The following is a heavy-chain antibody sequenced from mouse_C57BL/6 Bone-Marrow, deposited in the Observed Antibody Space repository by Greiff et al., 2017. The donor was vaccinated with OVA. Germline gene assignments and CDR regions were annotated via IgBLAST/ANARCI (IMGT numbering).Heavy chain of an antibody. CDR2: INPNNGGT. V-gene: IGHV1-26*01. J-gene: IGHJ4*01. CDR3: ARKDYGSSDY. CDR1: GYTFTDYY. Sequence: VQLQQSGPELVKPGASVKISCKASGYTFTDYYMNWVKQSHGKSLEWIGDINPNNGGTSYNQKFKGKATLTVDKSSSTAYMELRSLTSEDSAVYYCARKDYGSSDYWGQGTSVTVSS. D-gene: IGHD1-1*01.